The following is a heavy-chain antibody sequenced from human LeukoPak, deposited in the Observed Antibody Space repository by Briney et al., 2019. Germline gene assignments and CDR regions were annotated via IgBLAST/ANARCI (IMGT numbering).Heavy chain of an antibody. CDR2: ISNDGTYK. D-gene: IGHD4-17*01. V-gene: IGHV3-30*04. Sequence: QPGGSLRLSCAASGFTFSNYAMRWVRQAPGKGLEWVALISNDGTYKYYTNSVKGRFTISRDNSNNTLSLQMDTLRAEDTAVYYCARDPYGAYYFDYWGQGTLVTVSS. CDR1: GFTFSNYA. J-gene: IGHJ4*02. CDR3: ARDPYGAYYFDY.